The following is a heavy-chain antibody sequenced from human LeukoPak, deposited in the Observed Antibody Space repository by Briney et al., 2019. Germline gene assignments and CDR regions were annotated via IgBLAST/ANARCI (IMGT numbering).Heavy chain of an antibody. Sequence: GGSLRLSCAASGFIFSSYWMHWVRQAPGKGLVWVSRINSDGSSTSYADSVKGRFTISRDNAKNTLYLQMNSLRAEDTAVYYCAKEYSAAAAGNYYFDYWGQGTLVTVSS. CDR1: GFIFSSYW. D-gene: IGHD6-13*01. CDR3: AKEYSAAAAGNYYFDY. CDR2: INSDGSST. J-gene: IGHJ4*02. V-gene: IGHV3-74*01.